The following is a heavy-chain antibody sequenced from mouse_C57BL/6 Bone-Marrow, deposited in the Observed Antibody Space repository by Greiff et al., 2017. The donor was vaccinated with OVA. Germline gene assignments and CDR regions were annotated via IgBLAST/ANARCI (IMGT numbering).Heavy chain of an antibody. Sequence: VQLQQSVAELVRPGASVKLSCTASGFNIKNTYMNWVKQRPEQGLEWIGRIYPANGNTKSAPKFQGKATITADTSSNTAYLQLSSLTSEDTAIYNCARAGYPITTVVDWGQGTLVTVSA. CDR1: GFNIKNTY. D-gene: IGHD1-1*01. V-gene: IGHV14-3*01. J-gene: IGHJ3*01. CDR3: ARAGYPITTVVD. CDR2: IYPANGNT.